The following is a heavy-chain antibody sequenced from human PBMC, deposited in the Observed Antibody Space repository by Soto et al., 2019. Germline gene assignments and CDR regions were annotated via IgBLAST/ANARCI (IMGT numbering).Heavy chain of an antibody. J-gene: IGHJ6*02. CDR3: AREIEVAGTTSTKFWSSLVYYYYGMDV. CDR2: ISSSSSYI. D-gene: IGHD6-19*01. V-gene: IGHV3-21*01. CDR1: GFTFSSYS. Sequence: GGSLRLSCAASGFTFSSYSMNWVRQAPGKGLEWVSSISSSSSYIYYADSVKGRFTISRDNAKNSLYLQMNSLRAEDTAVYYCAREIEVAGTTSTKFWSSLVYYYYGMDVWGQGTTVTVSS.